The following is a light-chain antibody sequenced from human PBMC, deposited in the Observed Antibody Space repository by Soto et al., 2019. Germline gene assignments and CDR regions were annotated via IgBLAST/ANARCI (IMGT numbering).Light chain of an antibody. CDR3: QQYNSYSRT. Sequence: DIQMTQSPSTLSASVGDRVTITCRASQSISTWLAWYQQKPGKAPKLLIYKASSLESGVPSRFSASGSGTEFTLIISSLQPDDSATYYCQQYNSYSRTFGKGTKVDIK. J-gene: IGKJ1*01. V-gene: IGKV1-5*03. CDR2: KAS. CDR1: QSISTW.